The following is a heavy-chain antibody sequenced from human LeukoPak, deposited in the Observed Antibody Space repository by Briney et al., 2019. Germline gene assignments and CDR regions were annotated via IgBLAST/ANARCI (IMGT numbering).Heavy chain of an antibody. V-gene: IGHV3-23*01. Sequence: GGSLRLCCAASGFTFSSYAMSWVRQAPGKGLEWVSAISGSGGSTYYADSVKGRFTISRDNSKNTLYLQMNSLRAEDTAVYYCAKDSYYYDSSGYYPFFYYYGMDVWGQGTTVTVSS. CDR2: ISGSGGST. CDR3: AKDSYYYDSSGYYPFFYYYGMDV. CDR1: GFTFSSYA. D-gene: IGHD3-22*01. J-gene: IGHJ6*02.